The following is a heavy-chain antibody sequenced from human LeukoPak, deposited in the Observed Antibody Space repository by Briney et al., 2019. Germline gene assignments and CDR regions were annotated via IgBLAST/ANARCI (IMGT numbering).Heavy chain of an antibody. CDR2: IVVGSGNT. CDR3: AAGRIAAAGTLWFDP. CDR1: GFTFTSSA. V-gene: IGHV1-58*02. Sequence: ASVKVSCKASGFTFTSSAMQWVRQARGQRLEWIGWIVVGSGNTNYAQKFQERVTITRDMSTSTAYMELSSLRSEDTAVYYCAAGRIAAAGTLWFDPWGQGTLVTVSS. J-gene: IGHJ5*02. D-gene: IGHD6-13*01.